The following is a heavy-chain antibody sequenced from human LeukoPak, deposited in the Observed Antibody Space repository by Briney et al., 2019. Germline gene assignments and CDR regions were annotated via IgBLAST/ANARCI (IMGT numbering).Heavy chain of an antibody. V-gene: IGHV4-61*01. Sequence: ASETLSLTCTVSGGSVSSGSYYWSWIRQPPGKGLEWIGYIYYSGSNNYNPSLKSRVTISVDTSKNQFSLKLSSVTAADTAVYYCARPGYSGYDYYFVYWGQGTLVTVSS. CDR2: IYYSGSN. J-gene: IGHJ4*02. CDR3: ARPGYSGYDYYFVY. CDR1: GGSVSSGSYY. D-gene: IGHD5-12*01.